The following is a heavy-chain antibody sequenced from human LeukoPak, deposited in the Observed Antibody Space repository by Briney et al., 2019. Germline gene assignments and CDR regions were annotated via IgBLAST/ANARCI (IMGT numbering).Heavy chain of an antibody. D-gene: IGHD2-2*01. CDR2: INHSGGT. CDR1: GGSFSGYY. J-gene: IGHJ5*02. CDR3: AREVVPAARNNWFHP. Sequence: SETLSLTCAVYGGSFSGYYWSWIRQPPGKGLEWIGEINHSGGTNYNPSLKSRVTISVDTSKNQFSLKLSSVTAADTAVYYCAREVVPAARNNWFHPWGQGTLVTVSS. V-gene: IGHV4-34*01.